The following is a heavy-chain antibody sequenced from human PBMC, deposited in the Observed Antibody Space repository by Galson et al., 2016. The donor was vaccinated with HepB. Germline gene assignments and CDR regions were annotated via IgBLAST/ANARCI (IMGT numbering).Heavy chain of an antibody. D-gene: IGHD4-17*01. Sequence: SLRLSCAASGFTFSDYYMSWIRQAPGKGLEWVSHISSSGDIKKYADSLRGRFTISRDNAKNSLYLQMNSLRVDDTAVYYCASDGLRTQTWGFDYWGRGTLVTVSS. CDR1: GFTFSDYY. J-gene: IGHJ4*02. V-gene: IGHV3-11*01. CDR3: ASDGLRTQTWGFDY. CDR2: ISSSGDIK.